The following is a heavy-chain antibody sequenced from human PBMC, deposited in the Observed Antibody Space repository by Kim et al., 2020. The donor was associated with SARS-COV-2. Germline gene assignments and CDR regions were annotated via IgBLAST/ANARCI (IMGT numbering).Heavy chain of an antibody. Sequence: GGSLRLSCAASGFTFSDHYMDWVRQAPGKGLEWVGRTRNKANSYTTEYAASVKGRFTISRDDSKNSLYLQMNSLKTEDTAVYYCARGGPREWANCSGGSCYFKFDYWGQGTLVTVSS. CDR1: GFTFSDHY. J-gene: IGHJ4*02. D-gene: IGHD2-15*01. V-gene: IGHV3-72*01. CDR2: TRNKANSYTT. CDR3: ARGGPREWANCSGGSCYFKFDY.